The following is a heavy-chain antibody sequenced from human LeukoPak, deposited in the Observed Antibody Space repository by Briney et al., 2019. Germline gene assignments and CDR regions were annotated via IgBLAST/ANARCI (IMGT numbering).Heavy chain of an antibody. J-gene: IGHJ4*02. CDR3: ARVPAAGIRWYFDY. V-gene: IGHV4-38-2*02. Sequence: SETLSLTCTVSGYSISSGYHWGWIRQPPGKGLEWIGSIYHSGSTYYNPSLKSRVTISVDTSKNQFSLKLSSVTAADTAVYYCARVPAAGIRWYFDYWGQGTLVTVSS. CDR2: IYHSGST. CDR1: GYSISSGYH. D-gene: IGHD6-13*01.